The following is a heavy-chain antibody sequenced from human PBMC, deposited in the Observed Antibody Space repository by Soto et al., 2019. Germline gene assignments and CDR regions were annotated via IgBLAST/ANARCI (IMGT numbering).Heavy chain of an antibody. J-gene: IGHJ3*02. V-gene: IGHV1-69*13. D-gene: IGHD1-1*01. CDR3: ARAVWRTQLPHAFDI. CDR1: GGTFSSYA. CDR2: VVPILATA. Sequence: SVKVSCKASGGTFSSYAFSWVRQAPGQGLEWRGGVVPILATANYAQKFQGRVTITADESTSTAYMELNSLGSEDTAVYYCARAVWRTQLPHAFDIWGQGTMVTVSS.